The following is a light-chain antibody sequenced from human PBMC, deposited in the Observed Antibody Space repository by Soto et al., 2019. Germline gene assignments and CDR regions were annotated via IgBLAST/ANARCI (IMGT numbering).Light chain of an antibody. CDR1: QSVSSN. CDR3: QQYNNWPPWT. Sequence: EIVMTQSPATLSVSPGERATLSCRASQSVSSNLAWYQQKPGQAPRLLIYGASTRATGVPARCSGSGSGTEFTLTISILQSEDFAVYYCQQYNNWPPWTFGPGTKVEIK. CDR2: GAS. V-gene: IGKV3-15*01. J-gene: IGKJ1*01.